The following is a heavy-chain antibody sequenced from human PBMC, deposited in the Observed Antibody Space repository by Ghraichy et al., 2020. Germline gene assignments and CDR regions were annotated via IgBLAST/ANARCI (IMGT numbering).Heavy chain of an antibody. CDR3: AREDYGGNPPDY. J-gene: IGHJ4*02. Sequence: SCTVSGGSISSYYWSWIRQPPGKGLEWIGYIYYSGSTNYNPSLKSRVTISVDTSKNQFSLKLSSVTAADTAVYYCAREDYGGNPPDYWGQGTLVTVSS. V-gene: IGHV4-59*01. D-gene: IGHD4-23*01. CDR1: GGSISSYY. CDR2: IYYSGST.